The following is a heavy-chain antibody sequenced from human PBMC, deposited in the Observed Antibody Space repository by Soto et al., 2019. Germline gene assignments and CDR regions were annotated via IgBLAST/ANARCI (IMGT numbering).Heavy chain of an antibody. CDR3: ARFPPIGEYDI. CDR1: GYTFTSYA. J-gene: IGHJ3*02. Sequence: ASVKVSCKASGYTFTSYAMHWVRQAPGQRLEWMGWINAGNGNTKYSQKFQGRVTITRDTSASTAYMELSSLRSEDTAVFYCARFPPIGEYDIWGQGTMVTVSS. D-gene: IGHD3-10*01. V-gene: IGHV1-3*01. CDR2: INAGNGNT.